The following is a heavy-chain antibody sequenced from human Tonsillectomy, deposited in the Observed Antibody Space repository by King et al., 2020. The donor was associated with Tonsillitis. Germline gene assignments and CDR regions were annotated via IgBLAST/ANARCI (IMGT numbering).Heavy chain of an antibody. CDR1: GGSFSGYY. D-gene: IGHD4-17*01. CDR2: INHSGST. V-gene: IGHV4-34*01. J-gene: IGHJ4*02. CDR3: ARGEMEGLDYGDYGSRYFDY. Sequence: VQLQQWGAGLLKPSETLSLTCAVYGGSFSGYYWSWIRQPPGKGLEWIGEINHSGSTNYNPSLKSRVTISIDTSKNQFSLKLSSVTAADTAVYYCARGEMEGLDYGDYGSRYFDYWGQGTLVTVSS.